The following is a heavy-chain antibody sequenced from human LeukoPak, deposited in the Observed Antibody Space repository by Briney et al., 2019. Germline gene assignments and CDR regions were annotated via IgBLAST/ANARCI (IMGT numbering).Heavy chain of an antibody. D-gene: IGHD3-10*01. CDR3: AKDYSKTSYYGSGTYYRPNWFDP. J-gene: IGHJ5*02. CDR1: GFTFSDYY. V-gene: IGHV3-11*04. CDR2: ISSSGSTR. Sequence: GGSLRLSCAASGFTFSDYYMSWIREAPGKGREWVSYISSSGSTRYYVDSVKGRFTLSRDNAKNSLYLQMNSLRAEDTAVYYCAKDYSKTSYYGSGTYYRPNWFDPWGQGTLVTVSS.